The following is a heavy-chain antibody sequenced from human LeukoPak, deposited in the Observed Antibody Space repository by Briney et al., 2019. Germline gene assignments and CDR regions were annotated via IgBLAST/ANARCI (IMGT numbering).Heavy chain of an antibody. CDR2: IYYSGST. J-gene: IGHJ4*02. CDR1: GGSISSYY. D-gene: IGHD3-10*01. Sequence: SETLSLTCTVSGGSISSYYWSWIRQPPGKGLEWIGYIYYSGSTNYNPSLKSRVTIALDTSKNQFSLNLRSVTAADTAVYYCATSASESYGPVDYWGQGTLVTVSS. CDR3: ATSASESYGPVDY. V-gene: IGHV4-59*01.